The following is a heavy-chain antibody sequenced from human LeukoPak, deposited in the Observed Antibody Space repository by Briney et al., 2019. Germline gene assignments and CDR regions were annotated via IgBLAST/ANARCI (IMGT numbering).Heavy chain of an antibody. CDR1: GGSFSGYY. CDR2: INHSGST. CDR3: ARGEYHNAFDI. V-gene: IGHV4-34*01. Sequence: PSETLSLTCAVYGGSFSGYYWSWIRQPPGKGLEWIGEINHSGSTNYNPSLKSRVTISVDTSKNQFSLKLSSVTAADTAVYYCARGEYHNAFDIWGQGTMVTVSS. J-gene: IGHJ3*02.